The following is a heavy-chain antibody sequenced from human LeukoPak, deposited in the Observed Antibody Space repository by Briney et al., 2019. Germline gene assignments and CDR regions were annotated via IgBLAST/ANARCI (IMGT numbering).Heavy chain of an antibody. J-gene: IGHJ4*02. D-gene: IGHD3-16*01. Sequence: PSETLSLTCTVSGGSLSSYYWSWIRQPPGKGLEWIGYIYYSGSTNYNPSLKSRVTISVDRSKNQFSLKLRSVTAADTAVYYCARSTSWHAFTWGQGTLVTVSS. CDR1: GGSLSSYY. V-gene: IGHV4-59*01. CDR2: IYYSGST. CDR3: ARSTSWHAFT.